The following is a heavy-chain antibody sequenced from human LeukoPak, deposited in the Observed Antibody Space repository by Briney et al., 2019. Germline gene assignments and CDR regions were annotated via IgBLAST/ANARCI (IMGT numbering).Heavy chain of an antibody. CDR1: GFSFDDYG. D-gene: IGHD3-22*01. CDR2: IYNDGRT. Sequence: PGGSLRLSCAASGFSFDDYGMSWVRQAPGKGLEWVSLIYNDGRTYYADSVKGRCTISRDNSKNTLYLQMNSLRVEDTAVYYCARGLFLSGYLDAFDIWGQGTVVTVSS. CDR3: ARGLFLSGYLDAFDI. J-gene: IGHJ3*02. V-gene: IGHV3-53*01.